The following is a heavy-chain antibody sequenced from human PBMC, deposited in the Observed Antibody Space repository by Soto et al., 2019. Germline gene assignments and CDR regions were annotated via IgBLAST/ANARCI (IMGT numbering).Heavy chain of an antibody. CDR2: MNPNSGNT. Sequence: QVQLVQSGAEVKKSGASVKVSCKASGYTFTSYDINWVRQATGQGLEWMGWMNPNSGNTGYTQKFQGRVTMTRNTSIRTAYMELSSLRSEDTAVYYCASERSSSKGFAPWGQGNLVTVSS. J-gene: IGHJ5*02. V-gene: IGHV1-8*01. CDR3: ASERSSSKGFAP. CDR1: GYTFTSYD. D-gene: IGHD3-16*02.